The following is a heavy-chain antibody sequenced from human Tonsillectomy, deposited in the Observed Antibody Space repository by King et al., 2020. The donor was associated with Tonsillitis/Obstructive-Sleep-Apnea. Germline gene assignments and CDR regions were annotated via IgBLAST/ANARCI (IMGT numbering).Heavy chain of an antibody. CDR2: INWNGGST. CDR3: AKNYGDPEY. V-gene: IGHV3-20*04. J-gene: IGHJ4*02. CDR1: GFTFADYG. D-gene: IGHD4-17*01. Sequence: EVQLVESGGGAVRPGGSLRLSCAASGFTFADYGMSWVRQAPGKGLEWGSGINWNGGSTGYADSVKGRFTISRDNAKNSLYLQMDSLRVEDTAFYYCAKNYGDPEYWGQGTLVTVSS.